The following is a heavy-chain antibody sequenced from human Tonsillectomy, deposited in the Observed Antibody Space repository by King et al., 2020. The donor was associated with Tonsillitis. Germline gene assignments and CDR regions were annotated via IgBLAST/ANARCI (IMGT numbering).Heavy chain of an antibody. CDR2: IWYDGSKK. D-gene: IGHD3-10*01. J-gene: IGHJ6*02. CDR3: ASILWPMAPVYYNYGMDV. CDR1: GFTFSNYG. V-gene: IGHV3-33*01. Sequence: VQLVESGGGVVQPGRSLRLSCAASGFTFSNYGMHWVRQAPGKGLEWVAVIWYDGSKKYYADSVKGRFTISRDNSKNTLYLQMNSLRAEDTAVYYCASILWPMAPVYYNYGMDVWGQGTTVTVSS.